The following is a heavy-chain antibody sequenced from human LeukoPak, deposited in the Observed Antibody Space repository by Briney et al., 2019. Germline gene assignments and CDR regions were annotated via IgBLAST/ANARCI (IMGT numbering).Heavy chain of an antibody. CDR2: IYHSGST. CDR1: GYSISSGYY. D-gene: IGHD3-16*01. CDR3: ARIEGDNSLDY. Sequence: PSETLSLTCTVSGYSISSGYYWGWIRQPPGKGLEWIGSIYHSGSTYYNPSLKSRVTISVDTSKNQFSLKLSSVTAADTAVYYCARIEGDNSLDYWGQGTLVTVSS. V-gene: IGHV4-38-2*02. J-gene: IGHJ4*02.